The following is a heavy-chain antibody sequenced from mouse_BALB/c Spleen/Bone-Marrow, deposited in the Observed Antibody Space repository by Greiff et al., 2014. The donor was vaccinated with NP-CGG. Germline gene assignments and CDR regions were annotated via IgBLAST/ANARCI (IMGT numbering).Heavy chain of an antibody. D-gene: IGHD2-5*01. CDR1: GFTFSGYA. V-gene: IGHV5-6-5*01. J-gene: IGHJ1*01. CDR2: ISSGGST. Sequence: VQLKESGGGLVKPGGSLKLSCAASGFTFSGYAMSWVRQTPEKRLEWVASISSGGSTFYPDSVKGRFTISRDNARNTLYLQMSSLRSEDTAMYYCARRKTTILTTFYWYFDVWGAGTTVTVSS. CDR3: ARRKTTILTTFYWYFDV.